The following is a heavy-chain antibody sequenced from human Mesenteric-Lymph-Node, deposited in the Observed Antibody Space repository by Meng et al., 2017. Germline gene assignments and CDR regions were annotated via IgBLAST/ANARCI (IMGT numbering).Heavy chain of an antibody. Sequence: GGSLRLSCAASGFTFSSYAMHWVRQAPGKGLEWVAVIPYDGSNKYYAGSVKGRFTISRDNSKNSLYLQMNSLRTEDTALYYCAKDNYGMDVWGQGTMVTVSS. CDR3: AKDNYGMDV. CDR2: IPYDGSNK. V-gene: IGHV3-30*04. CDR1: GFTFSSYA. J-gene: IGHJ6*02.